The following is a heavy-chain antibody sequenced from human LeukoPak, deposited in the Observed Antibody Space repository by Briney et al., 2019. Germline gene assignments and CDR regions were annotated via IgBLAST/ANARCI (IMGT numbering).Heavy chain of an antibody. CDR1: GGSISSGGYS. J-gene: IGHJ4*02. CDR3: ARAGYSYGYPFDY. CDR2: IYHSGST. D-gene: IGHD5-18*01. V-gene: IGHV4-30-2*01. Sequence: SETLSLTCAASGGSISSGGYSWSWIRQPPGKGLEWIGYIYHSGSTYYNPSLKSRVTISVDRSKNQFSLKLSSVTAADAAVYYCARAGYSYGYPFDYWGQGTLVTVSS.